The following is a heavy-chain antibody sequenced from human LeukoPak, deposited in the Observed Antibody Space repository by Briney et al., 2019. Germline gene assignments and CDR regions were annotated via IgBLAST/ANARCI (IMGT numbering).Heavy chain of an antibody. J-gene: IGHJ6*03. D-gene: IGHD4-17*01. CDR3: AKRRHDYGDYYYMDV. V-gene: IGHV3-23*01. CDR2: ITGTGGNT. Sequence: GRSLRLSCAASAFTFSNYAMHWVRQAPGKGLEWVSGITGTGGNTYYADSVKGRFTISRVNSKNTLYLQMNSLRADDTAVYYCAKRRHDYGDYYYMDVWGKGTTVTVSS. CDR1: AFTFSNYA.